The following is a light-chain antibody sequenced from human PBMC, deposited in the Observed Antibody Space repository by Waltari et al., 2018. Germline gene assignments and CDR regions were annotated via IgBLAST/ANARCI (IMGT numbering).Light chain of an antibody. J-gene: IGLJ1*01. CDR1: SSDVGGYNS. CDR3: SSYTSSDTYV. V-gene: IGLV2-14*03. Sequence: QSALTQPASVSASPGQSITIYCTGTSSDVGGYNSVSCYQPHPVKAPKLMIYDFSTRPSWVSNRFFGSKFGNTASLTISGLQAEDEADYYCSSYTSSDTYVFGTGTKVTVL. CDR2: DFS.